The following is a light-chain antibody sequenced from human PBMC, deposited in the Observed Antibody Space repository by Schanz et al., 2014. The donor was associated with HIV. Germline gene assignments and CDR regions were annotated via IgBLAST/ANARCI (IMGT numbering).Light chain of an antibody. Sequence: QSALTQPASVSGSPGQSVTISCTGTSSDVGGYNYAPLYQQYPGKAPKGMIYDVSNRASGVSNRFSCSKSGNTASLTISGLQAEDETDYYCQSFVRRRSVLCGGGTKLTVL. CDR1: SSDVGGYNY. CDR2: DVS. V-gene: IGLV2-14*01. CDR3: QSFVRRRSVL. J-gene: IGLJ2*01.